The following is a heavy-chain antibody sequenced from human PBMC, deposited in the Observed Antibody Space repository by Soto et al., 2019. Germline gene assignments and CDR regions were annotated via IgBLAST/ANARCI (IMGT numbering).Heavy chain of an antibody. D-gene: IGHD5-12*01. J-gene: IGHJ5*02. CDR1: VDSVSTNSAT. CDR2: TYYRSKWYN. Sequence: SQTLSLTCSISVDSVSTNSATCNYIIQSPSRGLELLGRTYYRSKWYNDYAVSVKSRITISPDTSKNQFSMTLNSVTAADTAVYFCARDYTRQSDHDYVPNWFDTWGQGTLVTVSS. V-gene: IGHV6-1*01. CDR3: ARDYTRQSDHDYVPNWFDT.